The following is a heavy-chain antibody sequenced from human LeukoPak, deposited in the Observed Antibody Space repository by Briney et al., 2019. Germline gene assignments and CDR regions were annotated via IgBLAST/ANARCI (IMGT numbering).Heavy chain of an antibody. CDR2: ISSSSSYI. V-gene: IGHV3-21*01. CDR1: GFTFSSHS. J-gene: IGHJ4*02. D-gene: IGHD6-19*01. Sequence: PGGSLRLSCAPSGFTFSSHSMNWVRQAPGKGLEWVSSISSSSSYIYYADSVKGRFTISRDNAKNSLYLQMNSLRAEDAAVYYCARDHSGWYYFDYWGQGTLVTLSS. CDR3: ARDHSGWYYFDY.